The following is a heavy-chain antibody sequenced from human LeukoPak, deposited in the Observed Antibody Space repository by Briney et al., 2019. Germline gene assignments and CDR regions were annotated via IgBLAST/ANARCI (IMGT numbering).Heavy chain of an antibody. CDR1: GFTFSSYA. V-gene: IGHV3-30-3*01. Sequence: GRSLRLSCAASGFTFSSYAMHWVRQAPGKGLEWVAVISYDGSNKYYADSVKGRFTISRDNSKNTLYLQMNSLRAEDTAVYYCARGELLLWFGEDYYFDYWGQGTLVTVSS. J-gene: IGHJ4*02. CDR3: ARGELLLWFGEDYYFDY. D-gene: IGHD3-10*01. CDR2: ISYDGSNK.